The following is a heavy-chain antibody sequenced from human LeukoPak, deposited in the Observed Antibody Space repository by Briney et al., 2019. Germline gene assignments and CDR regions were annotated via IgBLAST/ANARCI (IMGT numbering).Heavy chain of an antibody. CDR2: INHSGST. J-gene: IGHJ4*02. CDR3: ARYSSGWYYFDY. Sequence: SETLSLTCAVYGGSFSGYYWSWIRQPPGKGLEWIGEINHSGSTNYNPSLKSRVTISVDTSKNQFSLKLSSVTAADTAVYYCARYSSGWYYFDYWGQGTLVTVSS. CDR1: GGSFSGYY. D-gene: IGHD6-19*01. V-gene: IGHV4-34*01.